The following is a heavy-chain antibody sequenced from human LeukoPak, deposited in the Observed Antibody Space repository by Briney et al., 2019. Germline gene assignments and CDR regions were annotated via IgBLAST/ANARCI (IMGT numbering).Heavy chain of an antibody. CDR2: INSDGSST. Sequence: GGSLRLSCVVSGFTFSSYWMHWVRQAPGKGLVWVSRINSDGSSTSYADSVKGRFTISRDNAKNTLYLQMNSLRAEDTAVYYCARGAHGSNDFDHWGQGTLVTVSS. J-gene: IGHJ4*02. V-gene: IGHV3-74*01. CDR1: GFTFSSYW. CDR3: ARGAHGSNDFDH. D-gene: IGHD5-24*01.